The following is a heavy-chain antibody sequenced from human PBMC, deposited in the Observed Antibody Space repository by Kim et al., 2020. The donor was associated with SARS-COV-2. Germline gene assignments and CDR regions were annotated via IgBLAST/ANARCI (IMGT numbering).Heavy chain of an antibody. CDR1: GFTFTSSA. Sequence: SVKVSCKASGFTFTSSAVQWVRQARGQRFEWIGWIVVGSGNTNYAQKFQERVTITRDMSTSTAYMELSSLRSEDTAVYYCAADEGEAYCGGDCFTYYGMDVWGQGTTVTVSS. CDR2: IVVGSGNT. V-gene: IGHV1-58*01. D-gene: IGHD2-21*02. CDR3: AADEGEAYCGGDCFTYYGMDV. J-gene: IGHJ6*02.